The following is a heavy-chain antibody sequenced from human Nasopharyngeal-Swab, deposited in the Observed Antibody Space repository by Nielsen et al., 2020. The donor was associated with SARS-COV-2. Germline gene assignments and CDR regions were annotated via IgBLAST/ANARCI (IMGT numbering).Heavy chain of an antibody. Sequence: NVSCKGSGYSFTSYWIGWVRQMPGKGLEWMGIIYPGDSDTRYSPSFQGQVTISADKSISTAYLQCSSLKASDTAMYYCARQSSGWYPDDYWGQGTLVTVSS. V-gene: IGHV5-51*01. J-gene: IGHJ4*02. CDR2: IYPGDSDT. D-gene: IGHD6-19*01. CDR3: ARQSSGWYPDDY. CDR1: GYSFTSYW.